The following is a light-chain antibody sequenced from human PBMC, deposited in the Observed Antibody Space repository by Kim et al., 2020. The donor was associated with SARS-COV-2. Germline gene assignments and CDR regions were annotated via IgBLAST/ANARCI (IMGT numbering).Light chain of an antibody. CDR3: SSYTSSSTWV. CDR2: DVS. Sequence: GPSYPSSCSGTSSDVGGYNYVSWYQQHPGKAPKLMIYDVSKRPSGVSNRFSGSKSGNTASLTISGLQAEDEADYYCSSYTSSSTWVFGGGTQLTVL. J-gene: IGLJ3*02. CDR1: SSDVGGYNY. V-gene: IGLV2-14*04.